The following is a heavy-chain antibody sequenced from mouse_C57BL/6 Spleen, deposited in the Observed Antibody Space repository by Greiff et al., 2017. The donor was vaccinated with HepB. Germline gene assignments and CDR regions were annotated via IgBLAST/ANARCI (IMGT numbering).Heavy chain of an antibody. CDR1: GYTFTSYW. CDR3: ARERFYYYGSSGVYFDY. Sequence: VQLQQPGAELVRPGSSVKLSCKASGYTFTSYWMHWVKQRPIQGLEWIGNIDPSDSETHYNQKFKDKATLTVDKSSSTAYMQLSSLTSEDSAVYYCARERFYYYGSSGVYFDYWGQGTTLTVSS. V-gene: IGHV1-52*01. CDR2: IDPSDSET. J-gene: IGHJ2*01. D-gene: IGHD1-1*01.